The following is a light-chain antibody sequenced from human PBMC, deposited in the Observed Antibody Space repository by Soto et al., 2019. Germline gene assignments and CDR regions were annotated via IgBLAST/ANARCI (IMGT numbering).Light chain of an antibody. CDR3: QQYNNWPLT. J-gene: IGKJ4*01. CDR2: GAS. V-gene: IGKV3-15*01. CDR1: QSVSSN. Sequence: IVLTRSPATLSLSPGERATLSCRASQSVSSNLAWYQQKPGQAPRLLIYGASTRATGIPARFSGSGSGTEFTLTISSLQSEDFAVYYCQQYNNWPLTFGGGTKVDIK.